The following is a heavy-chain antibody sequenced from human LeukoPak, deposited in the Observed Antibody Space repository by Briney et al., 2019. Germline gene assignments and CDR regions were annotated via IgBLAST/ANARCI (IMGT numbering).Heavy chain of an antibody. D-gene: IGHD6-13*01. CDR3: ARGQQLVLGAFDI. J-gene: IGHJ3*02. CDR1: GFTVSSNY. Sequence: PGGSLRLSCAASGFTVSSNYMSWVRQAPGKGLEWVSLIYSGGSTYYADSVKGRFPISRDNSKNTLYLQMNSLRAEDTAVYYCARGQQLVLGAFDIWGQGTMVTVSS. V-gene: IGHV3-53*01. CDR2: IYSGGST.